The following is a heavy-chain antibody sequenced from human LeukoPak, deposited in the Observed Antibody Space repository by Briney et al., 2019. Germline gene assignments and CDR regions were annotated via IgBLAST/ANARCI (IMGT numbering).Heavy chain of an antibody. CDR2: IFHSGST. D-gene: IGHD5-18*01. CDR3: ARDKQPGDY. V-gene: IGHV4-59*01. CDR1: GGSISSYY. Sequence: SETLSLTCTVSGGSISSYYWSWIRQPPGKGLEWIGYIFHSGSTHYNPSLKSRVTISVDTSKNQFSLKLSSVTAADTAVYYCARDKQPGDYWGQGTLVTVSS. J-gene: IGHJ4*02.